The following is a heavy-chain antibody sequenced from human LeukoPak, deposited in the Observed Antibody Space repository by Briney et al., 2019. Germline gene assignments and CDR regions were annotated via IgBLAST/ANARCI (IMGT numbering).Heavy chain of an antibody. Sequence: ASVKVSCKASGYTFTGYYMHWVRQAPGQGLEWMGWINPYNGNTNYAQRLQGRVTLTTDTFTNTAYMELRSLRSDDTSLYYCARTTSRDGYSFDNWGQGTLVTVSS. CDR1: GYTFTGYY. V-gene: IGHV1-18*04. D-gene: IGHD5-24*01. J-gene: IGHJ4*02. CDR3: ARTTSRDGYSFDN. CDR2: INPYNGNT.